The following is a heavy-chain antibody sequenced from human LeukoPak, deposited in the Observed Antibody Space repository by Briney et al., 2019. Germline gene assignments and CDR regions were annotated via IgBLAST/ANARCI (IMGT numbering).Heavy chain of an antibody. CDR2: IIPILGIA. Sequence: XXXCKAXGGTFSSYTISWVRQAPGQGLEWMGRIIPILGIANYAQKFQGRVTITADKSTSTAYMELSSLRSEDTAVYYCATRHLGANDYWGQGTLVTVSS. J-gene: IGHJ4*02. D-gene: IGHD4/OR15-4a*01. V-gene: IGHV1-69*02. CDR1: GGTFSSYT. CDR3: ATRHLGANDY.